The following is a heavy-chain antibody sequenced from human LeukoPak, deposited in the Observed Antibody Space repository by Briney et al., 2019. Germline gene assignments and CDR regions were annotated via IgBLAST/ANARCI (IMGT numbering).Heavy chain of an antibody. CDR2: ISSSGSTI. CDR1: GFTFSSYE. J-gene: IGHJ6*03. CDR3: AKDSGYCSGGTCHTYYYMDV. V-gene: IGHV3-48*03. Sequence: GGSLRLSCAASGFTFSSYEMNWVRQAPGKGLEWVSYISSSGSTIYYADSVKGRFTISRDNSKNSLYLQMNSLRAEDTALYYCAKDSGYCSGGTCHTYYYMDVWGKGTTVTVSS. D-gene: IGHD2-15*01.